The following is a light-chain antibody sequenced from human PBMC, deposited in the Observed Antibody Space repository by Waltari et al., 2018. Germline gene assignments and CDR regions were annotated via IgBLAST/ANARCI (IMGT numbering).Light chain of an antibody. V-gene: IGKV3D-15*01. CDR3: HQYNNWWT. CDR2: GVS. Sequence: ETVLTQSPATLSASPGERVTLSCRASQSVSTNLAWYQQKPGQAPRLLISGVSTRATVNPGRFSGSGSGTEFTLTINTLQSEDFAVYYCHQYNNWWTFGQGTKVEIK. CDR1: QSVSTN. J-gene: IGKJ1*01.